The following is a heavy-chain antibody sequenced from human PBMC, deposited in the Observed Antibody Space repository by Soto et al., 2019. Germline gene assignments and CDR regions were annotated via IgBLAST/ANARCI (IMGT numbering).Heavy chain of an antibody. Sequence: GSLRLSCAASGFTFSSYAMSWVRQAPGKGLEWVSAISGSGGSTYYADSVKGRFTISRDNSRKTLYLQMNSLSAEDTAVYYCAKDYYYGSEPSGYWGQGILVTVSS. CDR1: GFTFSSYA. CDR3: AKDYYYGSEPSGY. D-gene: IGHD3-10*01. V-gene: IGHV3-23*01. J-gene: IGHJ4*02. CDR2: ISGSGGST.